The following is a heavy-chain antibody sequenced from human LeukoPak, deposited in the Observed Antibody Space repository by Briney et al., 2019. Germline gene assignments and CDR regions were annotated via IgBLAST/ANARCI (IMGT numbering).Heavy chain of an antibody. CDR3: ARGLVVGATYFDY. D-gene: IGHD1-26*01. V-gene: IGHV4-39*07. CDR2: IYYSGST. CDR1: GDSISSSSYS. J-gene: IGHJ4*02. Sequence: ESSETLSLTCAVSGDSISSSSYSWGWIRQPPGKGLEWIGSIYYSGSTYYNVSLKSRVTTSIDTSKNQFSLKLSSVTAADTAVYYCARGLVVGATYFDYWGQGTLVTVSS.